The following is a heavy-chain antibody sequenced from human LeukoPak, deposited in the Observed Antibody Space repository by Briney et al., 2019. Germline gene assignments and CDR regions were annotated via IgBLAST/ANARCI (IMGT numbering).Heavy chain of an antibody. CDR1: GYTFTSYA. D-gene: IGHD3-10*01. CDR3: ARASITMVRGVINGLGY. J-gene: IGHJ4*02. V-gene: IGHV1-3*01. Sequence: ASVKASCKASGYTFTSYAMRWVRQAPGQRLEWMGWINAGNGNTKYSQKFQGRVTITRDTSASTAYMELSSLRSEDTAVYYCARASITMVRGVINGLGYWGQGTLVTVSS. CDR2: INAGNGNT.